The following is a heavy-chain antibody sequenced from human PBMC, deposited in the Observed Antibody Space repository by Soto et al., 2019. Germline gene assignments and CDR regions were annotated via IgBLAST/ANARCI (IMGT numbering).Heavy chain of an antibody. CDR1: GGSISSSSYY. Sequence: QLQLQESGPGLVKPSETLSLTCTVSGGSISSSSYYWGWIRQPPGKGLEWIGRIYYSGSTYYNPSLQSRVTISVDTSKNLFSLKLSSVTAADTAVYYCARACQDIVLMAYAKRGDYFDYWGQGTLVTVSS. D-gene: IGHD2-8*01. V-gene: IGHV4-39*01. J-gene: IGHJ4*02. CDR3: ARACQDIVLMAYAKRGDYFDY. CDR2: IYYSGST.